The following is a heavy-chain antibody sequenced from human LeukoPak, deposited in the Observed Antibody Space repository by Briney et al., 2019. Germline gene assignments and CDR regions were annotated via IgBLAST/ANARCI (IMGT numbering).Heavy chain of an antibody. CDR3: ARIIGSSGYDYLYYFDC. J-gene: IGHJ4*02. CDR1: GYTFTSNG. CDR2: INPYNGHT. D-gene: IGHD3-22*01. Sequence: GASVKVSCRTSGYTFTSNGLTWVRQAPGEGLEWMGWINPYNGHTFYLDSLQDRLTMTTDTSTSTAYMELRGLRSDDTAVYYCARIIGSSGYDYLYYFDCWGQGTLVTVSS. V-gene: IGHV1-18*01.